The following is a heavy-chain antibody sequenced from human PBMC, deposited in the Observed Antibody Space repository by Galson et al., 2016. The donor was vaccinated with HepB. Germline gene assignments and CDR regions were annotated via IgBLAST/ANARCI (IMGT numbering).Heavy chain of an antibody. Sequence: SETLSLTCSVLGGSISSSSYYWAWIRQSPGKGLEWLGSIYYSGTTYCNPSLQSRVTISVDTSKNQFSLRMTFVTAADTALYSCARQDRAGLVNFWGQGTMVTVSS. V-gene: IGHV4-39*01. CDR2: IYYSGTT. CDR3: ARQDRAGLVNF. D-gene: IGHD6-19*01. CDR1: GGSISSSSYY. J-gene: IGHJ3*01.